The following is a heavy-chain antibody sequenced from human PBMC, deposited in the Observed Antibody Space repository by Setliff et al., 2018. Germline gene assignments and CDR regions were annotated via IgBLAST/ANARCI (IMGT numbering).Heavy chain of an antibody. CDR3: ARDYYDSRGSYAFDI. D-gene: IGHD3-22*01. V-gene: IGHV4-34*01. J-gene: IGHJ3*02. CDR1: GVSITSDY. CDR2: INHSGST. Sequence: LSLTCTVSGVSITSDYWSWIRQPPGKGLEWIGEINHSGSTNHNPSLKSRVTISVDTSKNQFSLNLSSVTAADTAMYYCARDYYDSRGSYAFDIWGQGTVVTVSS.